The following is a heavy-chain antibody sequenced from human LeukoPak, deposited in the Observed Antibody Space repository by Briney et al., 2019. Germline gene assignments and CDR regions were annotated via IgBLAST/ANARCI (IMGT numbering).Heavy chain of an antibody. D-gene: IGHD6-13*01. CDR1: GYTFTGYY. J-gene: IGHJ6*03. CDR3: ASHIAAAGMGDYYYYMDV. Sequence: ASVKVSCKASGYTFTGYYMHWVRQAPGQGLEWMGWINPNSGGTNYAQKFQGRVTMTRDTSISTACMELSRLRSDDTAVYYCASHIAAAGMGDYYYYMDVWGKGTTVTVSS. V-gene: IGHV1-2*02. CDR2: INPNSGGT.